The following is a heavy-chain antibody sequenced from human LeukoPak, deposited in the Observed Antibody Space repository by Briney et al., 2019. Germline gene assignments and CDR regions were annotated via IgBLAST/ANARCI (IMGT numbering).Heavy chain of an antibody. V-gene: IGHV3-53*01. Sequence: GGSLRLSCAASGFTVSGTHMSWVRQAPGEGLEWVSAMYTGGTPYYADSVTGRFTVYRDTSRNTLFLHMDSLRAEDTAVYYCAKDEVTSGGGLASWGQGTLVIVSS. CDR3: AKDEVTSGGGLAS. CDR1: GFTVSGTH. J-gene: IGHJ5*01. D-gene: IGHD2-21*02. CDR2: MYTGGTP.